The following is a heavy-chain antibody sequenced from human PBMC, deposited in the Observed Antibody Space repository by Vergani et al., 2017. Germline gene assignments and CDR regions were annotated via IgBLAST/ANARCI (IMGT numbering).Heavy chain of an antibody. CDR3: ARGGRGPGATPKPMVLLFRPLDY. J-gene: IGHJ4*02. Sequence: QVQLVESGGGVVQPGRSLRLSCAASGFTFSSYAMHWVRQAPGKGLEWVAVISYDGSNKYYADSVKGRFTISRDNSKNTLYLQMNSLRAEDTAVYYCARGGRGPGATPKPMVLLFRPLDYWGQGTLVTVSS. D-gene: IGHD1-26*01. V-gene: IGHV3-30-3*01. CDR1: GFTFSSYA. CDR2: ISYDGSNK.